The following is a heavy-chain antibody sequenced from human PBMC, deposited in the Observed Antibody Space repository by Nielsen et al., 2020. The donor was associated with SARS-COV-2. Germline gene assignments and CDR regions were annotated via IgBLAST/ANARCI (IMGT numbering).Heavy chain of an antibody. D-gene: IGHD3-22*01. J-gene: IGHJ4*02. CDR2: IRSKANSYAT. V-gene: IGHV3-73*01. CDR3: TSDSSGYYPRY. Sequence: GGSLRLSCAASAFTFSTYWMHWVRQASGKGLEWVGRIRSKANSYATAYAASVKGRFTISRDDSKNTAYLQMNSLKTEDTAVYYCTSDSSGYYPRYWGQGTLVTVSS. CDR1: AFTFSTYW.